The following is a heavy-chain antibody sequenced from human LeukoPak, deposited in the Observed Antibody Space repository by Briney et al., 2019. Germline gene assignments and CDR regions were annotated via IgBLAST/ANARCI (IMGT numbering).Heavy chain of an antibody. Sequence: SETLSLTCSVSGDSITGYYWGWIRQPPGKGLEWIGNIYYTGNTYYNSSLKSRVTISLDTSKNQFSLKVISMTAADTAAYYCARGIEYSRYGPWGQGTLVTVSS. V-gene: IGHV4-39*07. J-gene: IGHJ5*02. CDR2: IYYTGNT. CDR1: GDSITGYY. D-gene: IGHD6-6*01. CDR3: ARGIEYSRYGP.